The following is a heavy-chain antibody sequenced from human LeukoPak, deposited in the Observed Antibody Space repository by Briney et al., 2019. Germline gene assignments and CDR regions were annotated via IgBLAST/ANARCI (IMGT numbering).Heavy chain of an antibody. Sequence: PGGSLRLSCAASGFTVSSNYMSWIRQPPGKGLEWIGEINHSGNTNYNPSLKSRVTISVDTSKNQFSLKLSSVTAADTAVYYCARGSTPPRYSSSPTGFDYWAKRSASRYSSSPTGFDYWGQGTLVTVSS. D-gene: IGHD6-13*01. J-gene: IGHJ4*02. V-gene: IGHV4-34*01. CDR1: GFTVSSNY. CDR3: ARGSTPPRYSSSPTGFDYWAKRSASRYSSSPTGFDY. CDR2: INHSGNT.